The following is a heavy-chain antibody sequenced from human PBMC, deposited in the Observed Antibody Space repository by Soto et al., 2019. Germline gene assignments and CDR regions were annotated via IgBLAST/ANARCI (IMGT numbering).Heavy chain of an antibody. D-gene: IGHD3-10*01. V-gene: IGHV2-5*02. CDR1: GFSLSTSRVG. CDR2: IYWDDDK. CDR3: AHKDYGSGSYDY. J-gene: IGHJ4*02. Sequence: QITLKESGPPLVKPTQTLTLTCTFSGFSLSTSRVGVGWIRQPPGKALEWLALIYWDDDKLYSPSLKSRLTITKDTSKNQVVPTMTKMDPVDTATYYCAHKDYGSGSYDYWGQGTLVTVSS.